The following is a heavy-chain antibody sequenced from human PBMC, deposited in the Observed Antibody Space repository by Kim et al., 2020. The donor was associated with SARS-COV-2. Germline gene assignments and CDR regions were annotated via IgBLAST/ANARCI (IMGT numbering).Heavy chain of an antibody. D-gene: IGHD3-10*01. J-gene: IGHJ5*02. Sequence: NPSLKSRVTISVDTSKKQFSLKLSAVTAADTAVYCCARDPPYYYGSGTEPWGQGTLVTVSS. CDR3: ARDPPYYYGSGTEP. V-gene: IGHV4-39*07.